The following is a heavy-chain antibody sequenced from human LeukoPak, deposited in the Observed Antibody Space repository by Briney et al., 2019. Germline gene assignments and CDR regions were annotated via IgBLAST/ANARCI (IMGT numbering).Heavy chain of an antibody. CDR2: ISSSSSTI. V-gene: IGHV3-48*01. D-gene: IGHD5-12*01. Sequence: GGSLRLSCAASGFTFSSYSMNWVRQAPGKGLEWVSYISSSSSTIYYADSVKGRFTISRDNAKNSLYLQMNSLRAEDTAVYYCARPTETYSGYDSKGYYGMDVWGQGTTVTVSS. CDR3: ARPTETYSGYDSKGYYGMDV. J-gene: IGHJ6*02. CDR1: GFTFSSYS.